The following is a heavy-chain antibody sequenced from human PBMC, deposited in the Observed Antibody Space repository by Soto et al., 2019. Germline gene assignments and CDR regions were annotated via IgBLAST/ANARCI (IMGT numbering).Heavy chain of an antibody. CDR1: GDSVASNSAA. CDR2: TYYRSKWYT. J-gene: IGHJ5*02. D-gene: IGHD6-19*01. CDR3: AKGAGQWLVYNWFDP. Sequence: PSQTLSLTCAISGDSVASNSAAWNWIRQSPSRGLEWLGGTYYRSKWYTDYAVSVKGRFTISRDNSKNTLYLQMNSLRAEDTAVYYCAKGAGQWLVYNWFDPWGQGTLVTVSS. V-gene: IGHV6-1*01.